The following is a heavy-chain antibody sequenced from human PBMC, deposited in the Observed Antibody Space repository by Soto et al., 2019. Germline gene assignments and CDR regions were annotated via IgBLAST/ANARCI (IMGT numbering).Heavy chain of an antibody. CDR1: GGSISSSSYY. J-gene: IGHJ5*02. CDR3: ARHSYYYGSTYGCWLDP. CDR2: IYYSGST. V-gene: IGHV4-39*01. D-gene: IGHD3-10*01. Sequence: QLQLQESGPGLVKPSETLSLTCTVSGGSISSSSYYWGWIRQPPGKGLEWIGSIYYSGSTYYNPSLKSRVTISVDTSKNQFSLKLSSETAADTAVYYCARHSYYYGSTYGCWLDPWGQGTLVTVSS.